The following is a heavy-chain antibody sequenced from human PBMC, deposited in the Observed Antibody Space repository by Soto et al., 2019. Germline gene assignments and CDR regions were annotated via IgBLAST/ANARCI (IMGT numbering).Heavy chain of an antibody. CDR1: GFTFSSFA. CDR3: TIVRVADSALDH. D-gene: IGHD3-10*02. J-gene: IGHJ4*02. V-gene: IGHV3-23*01. CDR2: ISGSGDGT. Sequence: QTGGSLRLSCAASGFTFSSFALSWVRQAPGKGLEWVSAISGSGDGTDYADSVKGRFTISRDNSKNTLFLHMSNLRAEDTAMYYCTIVRVADSALDHWGQGTLVTVSS.